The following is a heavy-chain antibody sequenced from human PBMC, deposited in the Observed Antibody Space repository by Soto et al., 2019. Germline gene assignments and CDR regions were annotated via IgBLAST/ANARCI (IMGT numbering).Heavy chain of an antibody. V-gene: IGHV3-23*01. CDR3: AKWTDIVVVLANDSFDI. CDR2: ISGSGGST. J-gene: IGHJ3*02. CDR1: GFTFSSYA. D-gene: IGHD2-15*01. Sequence: EVQLLESGGGLVQPGGSLRLSCAASGFTFSSYAMSWVRQAPGKGLEWVSAISGSGGSTYYADSVKGRFTISRDNSKNTLYLQMNSLRAEDTAVYYCAKWTDIVVVLANDSFDIWGQGTIVTLSS.